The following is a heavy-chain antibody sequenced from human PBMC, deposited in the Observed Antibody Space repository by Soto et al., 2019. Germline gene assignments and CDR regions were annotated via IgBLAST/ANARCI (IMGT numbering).Heavy chain of an antibody. CDR3: ARGKLGIYFYYGLDV. Sequence: PSETLSLTCAVYGGSFSDFYWSWIRQPPGKGLEWIGEINHSGITNYNPSLESRVTILLDTSKNQFSLNLRSVTAADTAVYYCARGKLGIYFYYGLDVWGQGTTVTVSS. CDR1: GGSFSDFY. D-gene: IGHD7-27*01. CDR2: INHSGIT. J-gene: IGHJ6*02. V-gene: IGHV4-34*01.